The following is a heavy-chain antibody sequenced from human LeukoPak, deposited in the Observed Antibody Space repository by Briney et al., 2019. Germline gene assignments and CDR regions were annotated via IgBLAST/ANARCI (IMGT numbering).Heavy chain of an antibody. CDR3: AKDGDDYYGSGSHVDY. CDR2: ISFDGTDA. Sequence: GTSLRLSCAASGFTFSSYAIHWVRQAPGKGLEWVAVISFDGTDAFYADSVKGRFTISRDNSKNTLYLQMNSLRADDTAVYYCAKDGDDYYGSGSHVDYWGQGTLVTVSS. V-gene: IGHV3-30*04. D-gene: IGHD3-10*01. CDR1: GFTFSSYA. J-gene: IGHJ4*02.